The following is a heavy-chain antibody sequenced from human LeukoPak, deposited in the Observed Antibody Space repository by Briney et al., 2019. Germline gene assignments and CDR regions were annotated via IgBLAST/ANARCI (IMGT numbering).Heavy chain of an antibody. Sequence: PSETLSLTCTVSGGSISSSSYYWGWIRQPPGKGLEWIGSIYYSGSTYYNPSLKSRVTISVDTSKNQFSLKLSSVTAADTAVYYCASTPTVVTPPYYFDYWGQGTLVTVSS. D-gene: IGHD4-23*01. V-gene: IGHV4-39*01. J-gene: IGHJ4*02. CDR3: ASTPTVVTPPYYFDY. CDR2: IYYSGST. CDR1: GGSISSSSYY.